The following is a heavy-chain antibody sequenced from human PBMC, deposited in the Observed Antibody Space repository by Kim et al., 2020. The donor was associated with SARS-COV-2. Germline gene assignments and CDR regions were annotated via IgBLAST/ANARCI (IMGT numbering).Heavy chain of an antibody. D-gene: IGHD1-1*01. CDR1: GFTLSDCY. J-gene: IGHJ5*02. CDR3: ARGNYWNAAAADA. CDR2: IISRGSNT. V-gene: IGHV3-11*01. Sequence: GGSLRLSCAASGFTLSDCYMSWIRQAPGKGLEWVSYIISRGSNTYYADSVKGRFTISRDNAKKSLYLQMNSLRAEDTAVYYCARGNYWNAAAADAWGQGTLVTVSS.